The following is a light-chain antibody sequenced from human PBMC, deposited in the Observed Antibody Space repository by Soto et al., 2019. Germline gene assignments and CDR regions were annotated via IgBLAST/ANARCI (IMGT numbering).Light chain of an antibody. CDR2: DAS. Sequence: IALTQSPGTLSLSPGERATLSCRASQSVSSRYLAWYQQKPGQAPRLLIYDASSRATGIPDRFSGSGSGTDFTLTISRLEPEDFVVYYCQHYASSRTFGQGTKVDIK. V-gene: IGKV3-20*01. CDR1: QSVSSRY. CDR3: QHYASSRT. J-gene: IGKJ1*01.